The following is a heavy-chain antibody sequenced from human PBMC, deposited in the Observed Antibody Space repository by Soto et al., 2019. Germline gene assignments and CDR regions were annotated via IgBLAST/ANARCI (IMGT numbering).Heavy chain of an antibody. CDR2: IWYDGSNK. Sequence: GGSLRLSCAASGFTFSSYGMHWVRQAPGKGLEWVAVIWYDGSNKYYADSVKGRFTISRDNSKNTLYLQMNSLRAEDTAVYYCARVRGVITYYSGMDVWGQGTTVTVSS. CDR3: ARVRGVITYYSGMDV. V-gene: IGHV3-33*01. CDR1: GFTFSSYG. D-gene: IGHD3-16*02. J-gene: IGHJ6*02.